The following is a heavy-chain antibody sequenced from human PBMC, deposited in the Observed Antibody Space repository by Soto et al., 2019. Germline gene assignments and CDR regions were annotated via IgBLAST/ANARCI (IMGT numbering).Heavy chain of an antibody. J-gene: IGHJ5*02. V-gene: IGHV3-30*04. D-gene: IGHD3-10*01. CDR3: VSPHSESSNAFDL. CDR2: ISYDGENQ. CDR1: GCSFSHYA. Sequence: PGGTMILSCTASGCSFSHYAMHWVRQPPGKGLEWVALISYDGENQYFTDSVRGRFTISRDNSKTAVYLEMNNLRLDDTATYYCVSPHSESSNAFDLWGQGTLVTVSS.